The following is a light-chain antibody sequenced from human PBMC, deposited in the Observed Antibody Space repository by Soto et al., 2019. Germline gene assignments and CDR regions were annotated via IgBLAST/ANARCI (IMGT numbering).Light chain of an antibody. V-gene: IGKV2-28*01. CDR1: QSLLHSNGYNY. J-gene: IGKJ2*01. Sequence: DIVMTQSPVSLPVTPGEPASISCRSSQSLLHSNGYNYLDWYLQKPGQSPQLLIYLGSNRASGVHERFSGSGSGTDFTLKISRVEAEDVGVSYCMQALQTPPTFGQGTKLEIK. CDR3: MQALQTPPT. CDR2: LGS.